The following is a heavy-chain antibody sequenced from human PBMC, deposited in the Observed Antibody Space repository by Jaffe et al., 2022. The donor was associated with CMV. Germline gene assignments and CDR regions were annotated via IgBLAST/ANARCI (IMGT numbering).Heavy chain of an antibody. V-gene: IGHV3-30*18. D-gene: IGHD6-19*01. CDR3: ANGPVAGTGYYYYGMDV. CDR2: ISYDGSNK. Sequence: QVQLVESGGGVVQPGRSLRLSCAASGFTFSSYGMHWVRQAPGKGLEWVAVISYDGSNKYYADSVKGRFTISRDNSKNTLYLQMNSLRAEDTAVYYCANGPVAGTGYYYYGMDVWGQGTTVTVSS. J-gene: IGHJ6*02. CDR1: GFTFSSYG.